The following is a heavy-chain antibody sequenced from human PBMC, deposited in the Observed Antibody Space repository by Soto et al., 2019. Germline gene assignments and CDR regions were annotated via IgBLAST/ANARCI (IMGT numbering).Heavy chain of an antibody. CDR3: ARVTSWGGDCHYFEY. Sequence: QVQLVESGGAVVQPGMSLRLSCAASGFPFSRYAMHWVRQAPGMGLEWVAIISYDGRNKYYADSVKGRFTISRDNAKNTLYLRMNSLRADDTAVYYCARVTSWGGDCHYFEYWVQGTLVTVS. J-gene: IGHJ4*02. CDR2: ISYDGRNK. CDR1: GFPFSRYA. D-gene: IGHD2-21*02. V-gene: IGHV3-30-3*01.